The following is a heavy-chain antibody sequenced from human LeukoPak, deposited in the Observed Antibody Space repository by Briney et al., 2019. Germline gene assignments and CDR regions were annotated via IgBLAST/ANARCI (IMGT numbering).Heavy chain of an antibody. CDR2: IKQDGSEK. CDR1: GFTSTTYW. J-gene: IGHJ3*02. D-gene: IGHD1-26*01. CDR3: ARAGSYLAFDI. Sequence: GGSLRLSCAASGFTSTTYWMNWVRQAPGKGLEWVANIKQDGSEKYYVDSVKGRFTISRDNAKNSLYLQMNSLRAEDTAVYYCARAGSYLAFDIWGQGTMVTVSS. V-gene: IGHV3-7*04.